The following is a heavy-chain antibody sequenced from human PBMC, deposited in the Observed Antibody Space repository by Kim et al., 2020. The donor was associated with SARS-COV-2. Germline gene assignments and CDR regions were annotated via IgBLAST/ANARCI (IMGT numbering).Heavy chain of an antibody. D-gene: IGHD3-10*01. CDR2: ISWNSSRI. J-gene: IGHJ4*02. V-gene: IGHV3-9*01. CDR1: GFNFDDYA. CDR3: AKAPITMVRGVIINPYYFDY. Sequence: GGSLRLSCAASGFNFDDYAMHWVRQAPGKGLEWVSGISWNSSRIGYADSVKGRFTISRDNAKNSLYLQMNSLRAEDTALYYCAKAPITMVRGVIINPYYFDYWGQGTLVTVSS.